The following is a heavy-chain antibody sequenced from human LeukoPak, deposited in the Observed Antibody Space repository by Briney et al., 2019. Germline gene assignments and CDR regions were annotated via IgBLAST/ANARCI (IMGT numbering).Heavy chain of an antibody. CDR2: IYYSGST. V-gene: IGHV4-31*03. CDR3: AREELIHAFDI. D-gene: IGHD1-26*01. Sequence: SETLSLTCTVSGGSISSGGYYWSWLRQHPGKGLEWIGYIYYSGSTYYNPSLKSRVTISVDTSKNQFSLKLSSVTAADTAVYYCAREELIHAFDIWGQGTMVTVSS. CDR1: GGSISSGGYY. J-gene: IGHJ3*02.